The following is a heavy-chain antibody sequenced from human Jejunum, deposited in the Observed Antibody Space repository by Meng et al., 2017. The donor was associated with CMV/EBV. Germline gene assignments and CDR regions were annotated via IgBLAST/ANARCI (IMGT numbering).Heavy chain of an antibody. V-gene: IGHV3-43*01. J-gene: IGHJ6*02. D-gene: IGHD3-16*01. CDR2: ISWDGGRT. Sequence: DDYTMHGVRQVPGKGLEWVSLISWDGGRTYYAESVKGRFTISRDNNKNSLYLQMNSLRTEDTALYYCAKDRGAVTGNYYYYAMDVWGQGTTVTVSS. CDR3: AKDRGAVTGNYYYYAMDV. CDR1: DDYT.